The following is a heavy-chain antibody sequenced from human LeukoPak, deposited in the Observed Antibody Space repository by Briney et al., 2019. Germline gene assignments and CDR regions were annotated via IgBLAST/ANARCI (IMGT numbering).Heavy chain of an antibody. Sequence: SETLSLTCTVSGGSISSGDYYWSWIRQPPGKGLEWIGYIYYSGSTNYNPSLKSRVTISVDTSKNQFSLKLSSVTAADTAVYYCARRRIDAFDIWGQGTMVTVSS. J-gene: IGHJ3*02. CDR1: GGSISSGDYY. V-gene: IGHV4-61*08. D-gene: IGHD2-15*01. CDR3: ARRRIDAFDI. CDR2: IYYSGST.